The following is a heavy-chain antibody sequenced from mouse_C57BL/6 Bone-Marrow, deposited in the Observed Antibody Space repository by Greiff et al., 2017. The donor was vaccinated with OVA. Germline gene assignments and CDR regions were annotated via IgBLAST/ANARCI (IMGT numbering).Heavy chain of an antibody. V-gene: IGHV1-39*01. CDR3: ARGRITTVVAWDYYAMDY. CDR2: INPNYGTT. D-gene: IGHD1-1*01. Sequence: EVQRVESGPELVKPGASVKISCKASGYSFTDYNMNWVKQSNGKSLEWIGVINPNYGTTSYNQKFKGKATLTVDQSSSTAYMQLNSLTSEDSAVYYCARGRITTVVAWDYYAMDYWGQGTSVTVSS. J-gene: IGHJ4*01. CDR1: GYSFTDYN.